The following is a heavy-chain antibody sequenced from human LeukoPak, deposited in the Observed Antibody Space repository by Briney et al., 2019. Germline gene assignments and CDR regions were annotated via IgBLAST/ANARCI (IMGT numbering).Heavy chain of an antibody. V-gene: IGHV4-39*01. CDR2: IYYSGTT. CDR3: ARLLRILGQHNWFDP. J-gene: IGHJ5*02. D-gene: IGHD3-16*01. CDR1: GGSIGSSDSF. Sequence: SETPSLTCTVSGGSIGSSDSFWGWIRQPPGKVLEWIGSIYYSGTTYYNPSLKSRVTISVDTSKNQFSLKLSSVTAADTAVYYCARLLRILGQHNWFDPWGQGTLVTVSS.